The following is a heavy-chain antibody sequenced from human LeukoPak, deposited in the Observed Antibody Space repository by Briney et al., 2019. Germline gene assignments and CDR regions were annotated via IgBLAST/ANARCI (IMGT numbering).Heavy chain of an antibody. V-gene: IGHV5-51*01. D-gene: IGHD2-2*01. CDR3: AKSARGYCSSSSCFGYYGMDV. Sequence: GESLKISCKASGYSFSDYWIGWVRQMPGKGLEWMGMIYPDDPDTRYSPSFQGQVTISADKSINTAFLQWSSLEASDTAMYCCAKSARGYCSSSSCFGYYGMDVWGQGTTVTVSS. CDR1: GYSFSDYW. CDR2: IYPDDPDT. J-gene: IGHJ6*02.